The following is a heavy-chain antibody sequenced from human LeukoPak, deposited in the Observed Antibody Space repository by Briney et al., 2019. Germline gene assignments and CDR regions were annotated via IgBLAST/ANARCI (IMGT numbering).Heavy chain of an antibody. V-gene: IGHV1-46*01. D-gene: IGHD1-26*01. CDR2: INPSGGST. CDR1: GYTFTTYY. CDR3: ARDLGGSYQDY. Sequence: ASVKVSCKASGYTFTTYYMHWVRQAPGQGFEWMGIINPSGGSTNYAQKFQGRVHMTRETSTSTVYMELSSLRSDDTAVYYCARDLGGSYQDYWGQGTLVTVSS. J-gene: IGHJ4*02.